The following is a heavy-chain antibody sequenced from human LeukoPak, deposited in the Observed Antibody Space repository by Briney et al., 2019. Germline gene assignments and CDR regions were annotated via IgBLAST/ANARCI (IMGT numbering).Heavy chain of an antibody. CDR3: ARAGGSYAVDY. V-gene: IGHV4-30-2*01. CDR2: IYRSGST. CDR1: GGSISSGGYS. J-gene: IGHJ4*02. D-gene: IGHD2-2*01. Sequence: SQTLSLTCAVSGGSISSGGYSWSWIRQPPGKGLEWIGYIYRSGSTYYNPSLKSRVTISVDRSKNQFSLKLSSVTAADTAVYYCARAGGSYAVDYWGQGTLVTVSS.